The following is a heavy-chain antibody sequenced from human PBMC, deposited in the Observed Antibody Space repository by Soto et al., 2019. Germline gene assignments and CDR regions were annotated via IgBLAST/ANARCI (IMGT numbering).Heavy chain of an antibody. D-gene: IGHD2-2*01. Sequence: SETLSLTCTVSGGSISSYYWSWIRQHPGKGLEWIGYIYYSGSTYYNPSLKSRVTISVDTSKNQFSLKLSSVTAADTAVYYCARGRTSSPTPGDYWGQGTLATVSS. CDR2: IYYSGST. J-gene: IGHJ4*02. V-gene: IGHV4-59*12. CDR3: ARGRTSSPTPGDY. CDR1: GGSISSYY.